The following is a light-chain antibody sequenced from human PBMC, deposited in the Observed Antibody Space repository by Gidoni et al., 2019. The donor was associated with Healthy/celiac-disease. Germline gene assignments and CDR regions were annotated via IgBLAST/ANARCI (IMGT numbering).Light chain of an antibody. Sequence: AIKLTQSPSSLSASVGDRVTITCRASQGISSSLAWYQQKPGKAPKLLIYDASSLESGVPSRFSGSGSGTDFTLTISSLQPEDFATYYCQQFNNYPTFGGGTKVEIK. V-gene: IGKV1D-13*01. CDR3: QQFNNYPT. CDR2: DAS. CDR1: QGISSS. J-gene: IGKJ4*01.